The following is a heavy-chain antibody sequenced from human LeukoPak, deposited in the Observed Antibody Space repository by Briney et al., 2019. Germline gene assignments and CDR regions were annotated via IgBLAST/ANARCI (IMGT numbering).Heavy chain of an antibody. V-gene: IGHV1-69*06. Sequence: SVKVSCKASGGTFSSYAISWVRQAPGQGLEWMGGIIPIFGTANYAQKFQGRVTITVEKSTSTAYMELSSLRSEDTAVYYCARAPKMITERAYYYSYYMDVWGKGPTVTVSS. CDR1: GGTFSSYA. CDR3: ARAPKMITERAYYYSYYMDV. CDR2: IIPIFGTA. D-gene: IGHD3-16*01. J-gene: IGHJ6*03.